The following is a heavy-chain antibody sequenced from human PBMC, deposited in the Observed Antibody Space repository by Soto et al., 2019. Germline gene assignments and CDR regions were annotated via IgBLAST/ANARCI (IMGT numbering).Heavy chain of an antibody. V-gene: IGHV3-30-3*01. D-gene: IGHD2-2*01. Sequence: GGSLRLSCAASGFTFSSYAMHWVRQAPGKGLEWVAVISYDGSNKYYADSVKGRFTISRDNSKNTLYLQMNSLRAEDTAVYYCASVLVPAATDYGMDVWGQGTTVPVSS. CDR1: GFTFSSYA. CDR3: ASVLVPAATDYGMDV. CDR2: ISYDGSNK. J-gene: IGHJ6*02.